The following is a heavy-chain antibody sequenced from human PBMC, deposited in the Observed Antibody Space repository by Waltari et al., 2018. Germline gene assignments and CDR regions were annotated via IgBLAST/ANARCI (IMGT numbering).Heavy chain of an antibody. J-gene: IGHJ5*02. CDR2: INHSGST. CDR3: ARLTENEAVGDWFDP. D-gene: IGHD3-16*01. CDR1: GGSFSGYY. V-gene: IGHV4-34*01. Sequence: QVQLQQWGAGLLKPSETLSLTCAVYGGSFSGYYWSWIRQPPGKGLEWIGEINHSGSTNDNPSLKGRVTISVDTSKNQFSLKLSSVTAADTAVYYCARLTENEAVGDWFDPWGQGTLVTVSS.